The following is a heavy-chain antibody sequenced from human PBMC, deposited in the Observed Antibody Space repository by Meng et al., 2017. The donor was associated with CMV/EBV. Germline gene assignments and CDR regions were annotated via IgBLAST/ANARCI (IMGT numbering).Heavy chain of an antibody. J-gene: IGHJ4*02. V-gene: IGHV1-2*02. CDR2: VNSNNDAT. D-gene: IGHD6-19*01. CDR1: GFTFSDYY. Sequence: VQLGQSGAEMKKPGAPVKASCTTSGFTFSDYYIHWVRQAPGQGLEWMGWVNSNNDATNYARKFQGRVSMTRDTSISTAHMELSRLMSDDTAVYYCVRSSGWSLFDYWGQGTLVTVSS. CDR3: VRSSGWSLFDY.